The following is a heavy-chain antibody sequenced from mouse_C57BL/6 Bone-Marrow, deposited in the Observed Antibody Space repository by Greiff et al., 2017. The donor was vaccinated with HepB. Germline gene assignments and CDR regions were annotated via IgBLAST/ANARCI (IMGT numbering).Heavy chain of an antibody. V-gene: IGHV1-64*01. Sequence: QVQLQQPGAELVKPGASVKLSCKASGYTFTSYWMPWVKQRPGQGLEWIGMIHPNSGSTNYNEKFKSKATLTVDKSSSTAYMQLSSLTSEDSAVYYCARPLITTVVATDDWGQGTTLTVSS. CDR1: GYTFTSYW. CDR2: IHPNSGST. CDR3: ARPLITTVVATDD. D-gene: IGHD1-1*01. J-gene: IGHJ2*01.